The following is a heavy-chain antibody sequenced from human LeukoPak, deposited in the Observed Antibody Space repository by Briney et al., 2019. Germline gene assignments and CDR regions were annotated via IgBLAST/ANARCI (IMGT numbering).Heavy chain of an antibody. CDR1: GGPFSGYY. CDR3: ARGTGNFDY. CDR2: INHSGST. V-gene: IGHV4-34*01. Sequence: PSETLSLTCAVYGGPFSGYYWSWIRQPPGKGLEWIGEINHSGSTNYNPSLKSRVTISVDTSKNQFSLKLSSVTAADTAVYYCARGTGNFDYWGQGTLVTVSS. J-gene: IGHJ4*02. D-gene: IGHD7-27*01.